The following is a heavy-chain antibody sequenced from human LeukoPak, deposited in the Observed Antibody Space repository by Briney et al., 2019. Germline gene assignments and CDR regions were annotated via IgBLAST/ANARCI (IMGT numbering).Heavy chain of an antibody. D-gene: IGHD5-24*01. CDR3: ARHRAEMATITDDTFDM. Sequence: SETLSLTCSVSGTSIAPYSWSWIRQPPGRGLEWIGYFYTSGNTHQNPSLKSRVTMSIDASKNQFSLRLSSMTAADTAVYYCARHRAEMATITDDTFDMWGQGTMVTVSS. CDR1: GTSIAPYS. CDR2: FYTSGNT. J-gene: IGHJ3*02. V-gene: IGHV4-4*09.